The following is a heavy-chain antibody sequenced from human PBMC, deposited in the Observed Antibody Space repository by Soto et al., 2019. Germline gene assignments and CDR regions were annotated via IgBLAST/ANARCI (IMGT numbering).Heavy chain of an antibody. Sequence: VGSLRLSCAASGFSFSTYSMNWARQAPGKGLEWVSSITSASTYIYYTDSVKGRFTISRDNAKNSLYLQMNSLRAEDTAVYYCARDQVGPPYYYYYGMDVWGQGTTVTVSS. V-gene: IGHV3-21*01. J-gene: IGHJ6*02. D-gene: IGHD1-26*01. CDR1: GFSFSTYS. CDR2: ITSASTYI. CDR3: ARDQVGPPYYYYYGMDV.